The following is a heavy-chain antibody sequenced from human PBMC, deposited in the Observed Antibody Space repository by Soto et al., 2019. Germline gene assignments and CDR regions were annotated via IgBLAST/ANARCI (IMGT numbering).Heavy chain of an antibody. CDR2: INHSGST. CDR1: GGSFSGYY. J-gene: IGHJ4*02. D-gene: IGHD2-2*01. CDR3: ARRDIVVVPAAIRTSSYFDY. Sequence: SETLSLTCAVYGGSFSGYYWSWIRQPPWKGLEWIGEINHSGSTNYNPSLKSRVTISVDTSKNQFSLKLSSVTAADTAVYYCARRDIVVVPAAIRTSSYFDYWGQGTLVTVSS. V-gene: IGHV4-34*01.